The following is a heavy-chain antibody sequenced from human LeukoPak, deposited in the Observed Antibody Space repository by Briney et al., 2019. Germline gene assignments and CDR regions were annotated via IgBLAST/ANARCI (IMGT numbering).Heavy chain of an antibody. J-gene: IGHJ6*02. D-gene: IGHD3-22*01. CDR3: ARTYYYDSSGYYYYYGMDV. CDR2: MNPNSGNT. Sequence: ASVKVSCKASGYTFTSYDINWVRQATGQGLEWMGWMNPNSGNTGYAQKFQGRVTMTRNTSISTAYMELSSLRSEDTAVYYCARTYYYDSSGYYYYYGMDVWGQGTTVTVSS. CDR1: GYTFTSYD. V-gene: IGHV1-8*01.